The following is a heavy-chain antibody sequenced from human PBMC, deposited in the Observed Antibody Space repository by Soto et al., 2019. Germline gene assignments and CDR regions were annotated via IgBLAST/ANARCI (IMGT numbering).Heavy chain of an antibody. CDR1: GGNFNIYV. CDR3: AREGAIGSFYYSGMDV. V-gene: IGHV1-3*04. D-gene: IGHD1-26*01. Sequence: ASVKVSCKTSGGNFNIYVISWVRQAPGQRLEWMGWINTGSGNTKYSQKFQVRVTLTRDTSASTAYLELSSLRSEDTAVYYCAREGAIGSFYYSGMDVWGQGTTVTVSS. CDR2: INTGSGNT. J-gene: IGHJ6*02.